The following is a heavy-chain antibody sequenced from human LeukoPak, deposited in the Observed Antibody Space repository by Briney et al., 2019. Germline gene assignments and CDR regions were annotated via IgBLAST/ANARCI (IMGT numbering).Heavy chain of an antibody. D-gene: IGHD2-2*01. CDR1: GGSISSYY. V-gene: IGHV4-59*12. J-gene: IGHJ5*02. CDR3: XRRKRSGCSSTSCLLNWFDP. CDR2: XXXXXXX. Sequence: SETLSLTCTVSGGSISSYYWXXXRQXPGXXXXXXXXXXXXXXXXYXXSLKXRXXXXXXTSKNQFSLKLSSVTAADTAVYYCXRRKRSGCSSTSCLLNWFDPWGQGTLVTVSS.